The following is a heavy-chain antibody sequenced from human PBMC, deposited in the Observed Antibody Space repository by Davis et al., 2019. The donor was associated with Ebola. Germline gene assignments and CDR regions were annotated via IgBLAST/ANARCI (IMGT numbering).Heavy chain of an antibody. V-gene: IGHV4-34*01. CDR3: ARRDIVVVGGMDV. CDR1: GFTFDSYW. D-gene: IGHD2-15*01. J-gene: IGHJ6*02. CDR2: INHSGST. Sequence: ESLKISCAASGFTFDSYWMTWVRQGPGKGLEWIGEINHSGSTNYNPSLKSRVTISVDTSKNQFSLKLSSVTAADTAVYYCARRDIVVVGGMDVWGQGTTVTVSS.